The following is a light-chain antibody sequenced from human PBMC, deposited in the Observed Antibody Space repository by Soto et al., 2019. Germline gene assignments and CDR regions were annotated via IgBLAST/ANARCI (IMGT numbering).Light chain of an antibody. CDR3: QQSNNWPYT. V-gene: IGKV3-15*01. CDR1: QSVRDN. Sequence: EIVMTHSPATLSVSPGERATLSCRASQSVRDNLAWYQQKPGQAPRLLIYGASTRATGIPARFSGSGSGTEFTLTINSLQSEDFALYFCQQSNNWPYTFGQGPKLEIK. CDR2: GAS. J-gene: IGKJ2*01.